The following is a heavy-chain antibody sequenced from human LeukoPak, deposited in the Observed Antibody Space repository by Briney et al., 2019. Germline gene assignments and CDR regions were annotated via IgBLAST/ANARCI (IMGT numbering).Heavy chain of an antibody. J-gene: IGHJ3*02. Sequence: AGGSLRLSCAASGFTFTNYRMTWVRQAPGKGLEWASSISSTSGYIFYADSVQGRFTISRDNAKSSLYLQMNSLRAEDTAVYYCARENGDYADAFDIWGQGTMVTVSS. CDR1: GFTFTNYR. V-gene: IGHV3-21*01. D-gene: IGHD4-17*01. CDR3: ARENGDYADAFDI. CDR2: ISSTSGYI.